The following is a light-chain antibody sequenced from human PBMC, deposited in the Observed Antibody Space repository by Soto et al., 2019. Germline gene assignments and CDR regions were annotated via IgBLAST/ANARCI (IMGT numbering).Light chain of an antibody. CDR3: QQYYSTWT. J-gene: IGKJ1*01. CDR1: QDISNY. CDR2: DAS. Sequence: DIQMTHSPSPQSPSVGHRHSITSQASQDISNYLNWYQQKPGKATKLLIYDASNLETGVPSRFSGSGSETDFTLTISNLQAEDVAVYYCQQYYSTWTFGQGTKVDIK. V-gene: IGKV1-33*01.